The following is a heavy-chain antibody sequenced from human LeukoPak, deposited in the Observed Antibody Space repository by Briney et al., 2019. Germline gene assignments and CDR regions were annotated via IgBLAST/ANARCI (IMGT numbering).Heavy chain of an antibody. CDR3: ARQTKSGWYGY. J-gene: IGHJ4*02. V-gene: IGHV4-39*01. Sequence: PSQTLSLTCTVSGGSISSSSYYWGWIRQPPGKGLEWIGSIYYSGSTYYNPSLKSRVTISVDTSKNQFSLKLSSVTAADTAVYYCARQTKSGWYGYWGQGTLVTVSS. CDR2: IYYSGST. D-gene: IGHD6-19*01. CDR1: GGSISSSSYY.